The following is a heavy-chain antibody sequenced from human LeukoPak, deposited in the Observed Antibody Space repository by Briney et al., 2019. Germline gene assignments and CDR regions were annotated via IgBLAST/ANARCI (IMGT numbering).Heavy chain of an antibody. V-gene: IGHV4-59*11. CDR2: IYYRGST. Sequence: SETLSLTCTVSGGSISSHYWSWIRQPPGKGLEWIGYIYYRGSTNYNPSLKSRVTISVDTSKNQFSLKLSSVTAADTAVYYCARGDFWSGYSVFDYWGQGTLVTVSS. D-gene: IGHD3-3*01. CDR3: ARGDFWSGYSVFDY. J-gene: IGHJ4*02. CDR1: GGSISSHY.